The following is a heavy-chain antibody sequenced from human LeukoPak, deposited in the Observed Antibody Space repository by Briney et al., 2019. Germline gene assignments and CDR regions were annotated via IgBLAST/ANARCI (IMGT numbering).Heavy chain of an antibody. CDR1: GGSVSSSNYY. D-gene: IGHD6-13*01. J-gene: IGHJ4*02. CDR2: FSYNVHS. Sequence: SETLSLTCTVSGGSVSSSNYYWSWIRQSPGRGLEWVGFFSYNVHSDYNPSLKSRVTISIDTSRNQFSLRLTSVTAADTAIYYCARVSVAGTGPDYWGQGTLVTVSS. V-gene: IGHV4-61*01. CDR3: ARVSVAGTGPDY.